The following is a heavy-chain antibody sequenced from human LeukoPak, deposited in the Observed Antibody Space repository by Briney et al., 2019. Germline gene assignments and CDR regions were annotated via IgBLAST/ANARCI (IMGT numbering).Heavy chain of an antibody. CDR3: ASTYHYYYYMDV. D-gene: IGHD3-16*01. CDR1: GGSISSYY. V-gene: IGHV4-4*09. J-gene: IGHJ6*03. CDR2: FYTSGST. Sequence: SETLSLTCTVSGGSISSYYWSSIRQPPGKGLEWIGYFYTSGSTNYNPSLKSRVTISVDTSKNRFSLKLSSVTAADTAVYYCASTYHYYYYMDVWGKGTTVTVSS.